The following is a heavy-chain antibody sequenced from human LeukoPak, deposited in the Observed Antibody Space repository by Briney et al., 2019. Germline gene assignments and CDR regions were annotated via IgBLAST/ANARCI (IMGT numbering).Heavy chain of an antibody. D-gene: IGHD3-3*01. CDR2: ISYDANIGSNK. J-gene: IGHJ4*02. CDR3: AGDGGYDFWSGYYQDY. Sequence: PGGSLRLSCVTSGFTFSRYAMHWVRQAPGKGLEWVALISYDANIGSNKYYADSVKGRFTISRDNSKNTLYLQMNSLRAEDTAVYYCAGDGGYDFWSGYYQDYWGQGTLVTVSS. V-gene: IGHV3-30-3*01. CDR1: GFTFSRYA.